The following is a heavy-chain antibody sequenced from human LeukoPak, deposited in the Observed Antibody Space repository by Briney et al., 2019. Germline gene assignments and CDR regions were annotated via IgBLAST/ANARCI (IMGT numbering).Heavy chain of an antibody. CDR1: GYSFGNRR. D-gene: IGHD3-10*01. Sequence: GGALKISCKGSGYSFGNRRIGWGRQIPGKGVGWMGIIYPDDSDTIYSPSFEGQVTISADKSISTAYLQWSSLKASDTAMYYCARGAYGSGSSYNYYGMDVWGQGTTVTVSS. V-gene: IGHV5-51*01. CDR3: ARGAYGSGSSYNYYGMDV. J-gene: IGHJ6*02. CDR2: IYPDDSDT.